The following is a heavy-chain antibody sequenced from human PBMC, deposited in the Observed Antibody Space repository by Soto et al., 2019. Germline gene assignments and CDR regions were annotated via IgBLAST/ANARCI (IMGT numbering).Heavy chain of an antibody. CDR1: GGSISSSSYY. Sequence: SETLSLTCTVSGGSISSSSYYWGWIRQPPGKGLEWIGSIYYSGSTYYNTSLKRRVTKSVDTSKNQITLKLNSETAADTAVYYCARASPVVTDVWGQGTTVTVSS. J-gene: IGHJ6*02. CDR2: IYYSGST. D-gene: IGHD5-18*01. CDR3: ARASPVVTDV. V-gene: IGHV4-39*06.